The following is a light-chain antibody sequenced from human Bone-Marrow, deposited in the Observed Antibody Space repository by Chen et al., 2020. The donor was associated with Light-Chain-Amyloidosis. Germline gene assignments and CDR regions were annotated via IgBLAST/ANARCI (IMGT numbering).Light chain of an antibody. CDR1: NIGSTS. J-gene: IGLJ3*02. V-gene: IGLV3-21*02. CDR2: DDS. CDR3: QVWDRSSDRPV. Sequence: SYVLTQPSSVSVPPGQTATSDCGGNNIGSTSVHWYQQTPGQAPLLVVYDDSDRPSGLPARLSGSNAGNTATLTISRVEAGDEADYYCQVWDRSSDRPVFGGGTKLTVL.